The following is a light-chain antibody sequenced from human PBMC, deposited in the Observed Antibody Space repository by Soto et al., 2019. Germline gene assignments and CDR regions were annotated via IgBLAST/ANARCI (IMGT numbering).Light chain of an antibody. CDR1: QAIRND. V-gene: IGKV1-17*01. Sequence: DIQMTQSPSSLSASVGDRVTITCRASQAIRNDLAWYQQKPGRAPKRLIYGSSSLQSGVPSRFSGLVSGTEFNLTISRLQPEDCATYEGLQRNVFPRTFGQGTKVDIK. CDR3: LQRNVFPRT. CDR2: GSS. J-gene: IGKJ1*01.